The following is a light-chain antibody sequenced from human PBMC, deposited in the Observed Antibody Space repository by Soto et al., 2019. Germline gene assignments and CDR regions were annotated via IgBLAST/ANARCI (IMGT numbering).Light chain of an antibody. Sequence: EIVMTQSPATLSVSPGERATLSCRASQSVSGNLAWYQQKPGQAPRLLIYAASTRATGIPARFSGSGSGTDFTLTISSLQSEDFAVYYCQQYNNWPPSTFGPGTKVDIK. CDR2: AAS. CDR1: QSVSGN. CDR3: QQYNNWPPST. V-gene: IGKV3-15*01. J-gene: IGKJ3*01.